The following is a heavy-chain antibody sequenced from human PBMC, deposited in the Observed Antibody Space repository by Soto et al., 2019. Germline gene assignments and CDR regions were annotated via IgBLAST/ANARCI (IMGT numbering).Heavy chain of an antibody. J-gene: IGHJ5*02. CDR3: ARPVEWLPSLGNWFDP. V-gene: IGHV4-39*01. D-gene: IGHD5-12*01. Sequence: PSETLSLTCTVSGGSISSSSYYWGWIRQPPGKGLEWIGSIYYSGSTYYNPSLKSRVTISVDTSKNQFSLKLSSVTAADTAVYYCARPVEWLPSLGNWFDPWGQGTLVTVSS. CDR2: IYYSGST. CDR1: GGSISSSSYY.